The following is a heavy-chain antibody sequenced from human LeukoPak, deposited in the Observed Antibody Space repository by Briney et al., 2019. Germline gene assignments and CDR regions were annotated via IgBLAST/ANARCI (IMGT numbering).Heavy chain of an antibody. D-gene: IGHD3-10*02. CDR3: AELGITMIGGV. J-gene: IGHJ6*04. V-gene: IGHV3-23*01. CDR1: GFTFSSYA. Sequence: TGGSLRLSCAASGFTFSSYAMSWVRQSPRKGLEWVSAISGSGGSTYYADSVKGRFTISRDNAKNSLYLQMNSLRAEDTAVYYCAELGITMIGGVWGKGTTVTISS. CDR2: ISGSGGST.